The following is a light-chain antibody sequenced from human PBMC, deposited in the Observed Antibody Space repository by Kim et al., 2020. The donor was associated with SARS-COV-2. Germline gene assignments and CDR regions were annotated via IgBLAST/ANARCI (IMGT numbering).Light chain of an antibody. CDR2: DAS. CDR1: QNIGRR. V-gene: IGKV1-5*01. Sequence: ASVGDRVTIPCRNSQNIGRRLAWYQQRARKAPKLLIYDASSLESGVPSRFSGSRSGTEFTLSVSSLQPDDFATYYCQQYNGYSGTFGQGTKVDIK. CDR3: QQYNGYSGT. J-gene: IGKJ1*01.